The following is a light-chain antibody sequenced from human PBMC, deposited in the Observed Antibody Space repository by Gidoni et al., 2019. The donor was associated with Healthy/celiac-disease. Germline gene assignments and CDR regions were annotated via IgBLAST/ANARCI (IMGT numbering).Light chain of an antibody. V-gene: IGKV4-1*01. CDR2: WAS. CDR1: QSVLYSSNNKNY. CDR3: QQYYSTIGFT. Sequence: DIVMTQSPDSLAVSLGERATINCKSSQSVLYSSNNKNYLAWYQQKPGQPPKLLIYWASTRESGVPDRFSGSGSGTEFTLTISSLQAEDVAVYYCQQYYSTIGFTFGPGTKVDIK. J-gene: IGKJ3*01.